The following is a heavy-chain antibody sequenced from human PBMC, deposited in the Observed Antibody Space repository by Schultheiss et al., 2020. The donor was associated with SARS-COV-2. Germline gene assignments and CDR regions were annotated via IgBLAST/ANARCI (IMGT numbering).Heavy chain of an antibody. V-gene: IGHV3-30*01. CDR3: AKANTIFGVVISFDI. CDR2: ISYDGSNK. D-gene: IGHD3-3*01. CDR1: GFTFSSYA. Sequence: GESLKISCAASGFTFSSYAMHWVRQAPGKGLEWVAVISYDGSNKYYADSVKGRFTISRDNSKNTLYLQMNSLRAEDTAVYYCAKANTIFGVVISFDIWGQGTMVTVSS. J-gene: IGHJ3*02.